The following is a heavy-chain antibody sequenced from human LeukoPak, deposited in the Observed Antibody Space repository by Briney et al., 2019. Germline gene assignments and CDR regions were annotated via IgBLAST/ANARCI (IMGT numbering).Heavy chain of an antibody. V-gene: IGHV3-7*01. CDR1: GFTFSNYW. CDR3: ARYLNSGPEDF. D-gene: IGHD1-26*01. J-gene: IGHJ4*02. CDR2: IKYDGRET. Sequence: GGSLRLSCAATGFTFSNYWMSWFRQAPGKGLEWVANIKYDGRETQYVDSVKGRFTISRGNAKNSVFLQMNSLRAEDMAVYYCARYLNSGPEDFWGQGNLVTVSS.